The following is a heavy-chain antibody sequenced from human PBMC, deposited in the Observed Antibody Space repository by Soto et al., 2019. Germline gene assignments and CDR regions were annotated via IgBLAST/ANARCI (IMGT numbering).Heavy chain of an antibody. CDR1: GFSLSTTGVG. CDR3: ARSLWFGELH. CDR2: IYWDNDK. J-gene: IGHJ4*02. Sequence: QITLKESGPTLVKPTQTLTLTCSFSGFSLSTTGVGVGWIRQSPGKALEWLAIIYWDNDKRYSPSLKSRVTIAXXXXXXXVXLXVTNMDXVDTGTYYCARSLWFGELHWGQGALVTVSS. D-gene: IGHD3-10*01. V-gene: IGHV2-5*02.